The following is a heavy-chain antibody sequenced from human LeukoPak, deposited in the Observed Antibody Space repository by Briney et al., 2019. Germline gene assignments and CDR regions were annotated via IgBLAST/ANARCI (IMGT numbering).Heavy chain of an antibody. CDR2: ISGSGGST. J-gene: IGHJ4*02. CDR1: GFTFSSYG. Sequence: GGSLRLSCAASGFTFSSYGMSWVRQAPGKGLEWVSAISGSGGSTYYADSVKGRFTISRDNSKNTLYLQMNSLRAEDTAVYYCAKDRYGSPPPWYFDYWGQGTLVTVSS. D-gene: IGHD1-26*01. CDR3: AKDRYGSPPPWYFDY. V-gene: IGHV3-23*01.